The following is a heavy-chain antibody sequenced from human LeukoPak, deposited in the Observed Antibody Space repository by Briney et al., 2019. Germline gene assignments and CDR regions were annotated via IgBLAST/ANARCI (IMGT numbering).Heavy chain of an antibody. D-gene: IGHD2-15*01. J-gene: IGHJ4*02. Sequence: GGSLRLSCAASGFTFDDYAMHWVRQAPGKGLEWVSSISSSSSYIYYADSVKGRFTISRDNAKNSLYLQMNSLRAEDTAVYYCARDRLVVAATSSPFDYWGQGTLVTVSS. CDR3: ARDRLVVAATSSPFDY. V-gene: IGHV3-21*01. CDR1: GFTFDDYA. CDR2: ISSSSSYI.